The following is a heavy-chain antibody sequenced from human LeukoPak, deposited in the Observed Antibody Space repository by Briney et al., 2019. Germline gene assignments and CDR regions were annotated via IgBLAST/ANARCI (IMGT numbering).Heavy chain of an antibody. CDR1: GYTFTSYA. V-gene: IGHV7-4-1*02. CDR2: INTNTGNP. D-gene: IGHD3-22*01. Sequence: GASVKVSCKASGYTFTSYAMNWVRQAPGQGLEWMGWINTNTGNPTYAQGFTGRFVFSLDTSVSTAYLQISSLKAEDTAVYYCARSHFPNSGYGIYYYYYGMDVWGQGTTVTVSS. J-gene: IGHJ6*02. CDR3: ARSHFPNSGYGIYYYYYGMDV.